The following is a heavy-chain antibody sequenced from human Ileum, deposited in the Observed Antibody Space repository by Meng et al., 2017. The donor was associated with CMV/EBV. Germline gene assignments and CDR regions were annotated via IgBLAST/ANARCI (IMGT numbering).Heavy chain of an antibody. CDR2: INPNSGDT. V-gene: IGHV1-2*02. Sequence: QGQLVQSGAEVKRPGGSVKVSCKASGYTFTGHYMHWVRQAPGQGLEWMGWINPNSGDTNYAQNFQGRVTMTRDTSISTAYMELTSLRSDDTAVYYCARRAVLGPLPYLDQWGQGTLVTVSS. J-gene: IGHJ4*02. CDR3: ARRAVLGPLPYLDQ. CDR1: GYTFTGHY. D-gene: IGHD6-19*01.